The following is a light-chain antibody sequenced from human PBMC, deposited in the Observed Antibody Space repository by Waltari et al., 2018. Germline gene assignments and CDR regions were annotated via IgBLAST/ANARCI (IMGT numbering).Light chain of an antibody. CDR1: QYISNY. Sequence: DIQMTQSPSSLSTSVGDRVTITCQASQYISNYLSWYQHKPGEAPKLLIYDASDLETGVPSRFSGSGSGTDFTLTIVSLQPEDTATYYCQQYDRLPLTFGGGTNVEVK. CDR2: DAS. V-gene: IGKV1-33*01. CDR3: QQYDRLPLT. J-gene: IGKJ4*01.